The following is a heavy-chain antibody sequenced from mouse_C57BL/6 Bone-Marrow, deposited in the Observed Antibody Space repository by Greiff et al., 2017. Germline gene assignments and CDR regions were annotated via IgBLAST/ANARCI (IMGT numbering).Heavy chain of an antibody. CDR2: IYPTSGNT. Sequence: VKLQESGAELARPGASVKLSCKASGYTFTSYGISWVKQRTGQGLEWIGEIYPTSGNTYYNEKFKGKATLTADKSSSTAYMELRSLTSEDSAVYFCARGWFLFAYWGQGTLVTVSA. D-gene: IGHD2-3*01. CDR1: GYTFTSYG. J-gene: IGHJ3*01. CDR3: ARGWFLFAY. V-gene: IGHV1-81*01.